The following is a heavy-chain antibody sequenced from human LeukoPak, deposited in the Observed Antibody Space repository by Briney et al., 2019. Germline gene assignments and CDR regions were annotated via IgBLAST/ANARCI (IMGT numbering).Heavy chain of an antibody. CDR2: IYYSGST. CDR3: ARGDGYNPATFGY. D-gene: IGHD5-24*01. V-gene: IGHV4-59*01. J-gene: IGHJ4*02. Sequence: SETLSLTCTVSGGSISSYYWSWIRQPPGKGLEWIGYIYYSGSTNYNPSLKSRVTISGDTSKHQFSLKLSSVTAADTAVYYCARGDGYNPATFGYWGQGTLVTVSS. CDR1: GGSISSYY.